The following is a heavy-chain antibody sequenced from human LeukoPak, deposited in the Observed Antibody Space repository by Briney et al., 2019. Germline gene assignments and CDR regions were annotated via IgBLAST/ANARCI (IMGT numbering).Heavy chain of an antibody. CDR2: IYYSGST. V-gene: IGHV4-31*03. J-gene: IGHJ3*02. CDR3: ARSGMGGYSKLGAFDI. CDR1: GGSITSGGYY. D-gene: IGHD5-12*01. Sequence: SQTLSLTCTVSGGSITSGGYYWSWIRHHPGKCLEWIGYIYYSGSTYYNPSLKSRVTISVDTSKNQFSLKLSSVTAADTAVYYCARSGMGGYSKLGAFDIWGQGTMVTVSS.